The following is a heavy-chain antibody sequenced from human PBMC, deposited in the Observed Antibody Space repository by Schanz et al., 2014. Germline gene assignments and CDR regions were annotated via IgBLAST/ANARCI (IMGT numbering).Heavy chain of an antibody. CDR1: GGSINNFY. CDR3: ARRIWDGDYYYFDY. CDR2: IYSSGIP. Sequence: QVQLQESGPGLVKPSETLSLTCSVSGGSINNFYWGWIRQSPGKGLEWIGYIYSSGIPTYNPSLKSRVSLTAESTKNQFSLKLTSLTAGDAAVYYCARRIWDGDYYYFDYWGQGTLVTVSS. D-gene: IGHD4-17*01. V-gene: IGHV4-59*08. J-gene: IGHJ4*02.